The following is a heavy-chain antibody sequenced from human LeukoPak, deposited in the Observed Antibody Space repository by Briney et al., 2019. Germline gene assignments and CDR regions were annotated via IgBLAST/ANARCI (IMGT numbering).Heavy chain of an antibody. D-gene: IGHD4-23*01. V-gene: IGHV4-39*01. CDR1: GDSISSSSYS. Sequence: SETLSLTCTVSGDSISSSSYSWGWIRQPPGKRLEWIGTISYSGSTYYNPSLKSRVTISVDTSKNQFSLMLRSVTAADAAVYYCARHVTTVVTDFDNWGQGTLVTVSS. CDR2: ISYSGST. CDR3: ARHVTTVVTDFDN. J-gene: IGHJ4*02.